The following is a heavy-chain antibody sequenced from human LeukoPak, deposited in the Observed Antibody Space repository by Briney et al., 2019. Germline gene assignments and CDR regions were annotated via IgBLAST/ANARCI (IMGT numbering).Heavy chain of an antibody. D-gene: IGHD3-3*01. V-gene: IGHV3-23*01. CDR3: MTGGHYSGT. J-gene: IGHJ5*02. CDR1: GFTFSSYG. Sequence: PGGSLRLSCAASGFTFSSYGMSWVRQAPGKGLEWVSGISGSGGSTYYADSVKGRFTISRDNSKNTLYLQMNSLRAEDTAVYYCMTGGHYSGTWGQGSLVIVSS. CDR2: ISGSGGST.